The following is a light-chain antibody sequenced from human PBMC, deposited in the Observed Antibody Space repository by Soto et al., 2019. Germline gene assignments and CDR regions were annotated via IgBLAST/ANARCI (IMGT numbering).Light chain of an antibody. CDR1: QSVSSSY. J-gene: IGKJ5*01. CDR2: GAS. V-gene: IGKV3-20*01. Sequence: EIVSTQSPGTLSLSPGERATLSCRARQSVSSSYLAWYQQKPGQAPRLLIYGASSRATGIPDRFSGSGSGTDFTLTISRLEPEDFAVYYCQQYGSSLFTFGQGTRLEIK. CDR3: QQYGSSLFT.